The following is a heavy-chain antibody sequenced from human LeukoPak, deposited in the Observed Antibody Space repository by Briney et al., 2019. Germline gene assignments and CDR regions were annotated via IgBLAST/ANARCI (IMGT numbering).Heavy chain of an antibody. V-gene: IGHV4-38-2*02. D-gene: IGHD3-9*01. Sequence: TSETLSLTCTVSGYSISSGYYWGWIRQPPGKGLEWIGSIYHSGSTYYNPSLKSRVTISVDTSKNQFSLKLSSVTAADTAVYYCARDHPLDYDILTGYYLGNWFDPWGQGTLVTVSS. CDR3: ARDHPLDYDILTGYYLGNWFDP. CDR1: GYSISSGYY. J-gene: IGHJ5*02. CDR2: IYHSGST.